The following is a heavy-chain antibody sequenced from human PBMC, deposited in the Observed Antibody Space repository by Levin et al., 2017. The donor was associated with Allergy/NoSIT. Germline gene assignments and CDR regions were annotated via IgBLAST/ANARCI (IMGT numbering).Heavy chain of an antibody. CDR3: ARASAGSSGYDH. D-gene: IGHD2-15*01. CDR1: GFTFSSYW. J-gene: IGHJ4*02. CDR2: INSDGSGT. Sequence: GESLKISCAASGFTFSSYWMHWVRQAPGKGLVWISRINSDGSGTTYADSVKGRFTLSRDNAKNTLYLQMNSLRAEDTAVYYCARASAGSSGYDHWGQGTLVTVSS. V-gene: IGHV3-74*01.